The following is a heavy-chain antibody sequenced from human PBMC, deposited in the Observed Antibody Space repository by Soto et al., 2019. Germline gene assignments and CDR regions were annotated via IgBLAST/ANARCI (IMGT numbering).Heavy chain of an antibody. CDR2: IMPIFAKA. V-gene: IGHV1-69*01. Sequence: QVLLVQSGAEVRKPGSWLKVSCQTSGDNFNAYTINWVRQAPGQGLEWMGGIMPIFAKANYAQKYQGRVTISAGECTSPAYMEIFDLTVEDTAVYYCARERASAIHDHWSQGTLVTVSS. J-gene: IGHJ5*02. CDR1: GDNFNAYT. CDR3: ARERASAIHDH.